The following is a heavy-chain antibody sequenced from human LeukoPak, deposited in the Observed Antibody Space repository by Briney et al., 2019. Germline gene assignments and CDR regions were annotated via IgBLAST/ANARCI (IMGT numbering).Heavy chain of an antibody. V-gene: IGHV3-64D*09. Sequence: PGGSLRLSCSASGFTFSNYTMHWVRQAPGKGLEFVSGISSSGGNTYDADSVKGRFTISRDNSNATLYLQMSSLRADDTAVYYCVKGPGPTVNYYFDFWGQGTLVTVSS. D-gene: IGHD4-17*01. CDR2: ISSSGGNT. CDR3: VKGPGPTVNYYFDF. J-gene: IGHJ4*02. CDR1: GFTFSNYT.